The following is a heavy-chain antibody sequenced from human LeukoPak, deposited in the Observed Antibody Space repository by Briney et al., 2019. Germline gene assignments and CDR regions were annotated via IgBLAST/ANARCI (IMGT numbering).Heavy chain of an antibody. CDR1: GFTFSSYS. V-gene: IGHV3-30-3*01. Sequence: GRSLRLSCAASGFTFSSYSMHWVRQAPGKGLEWVAVISYGGSNKYYTDSVKGRFTISRDNSENTLYLQMNSLRAEDTAVYYCARDSHAPDTVTVSCYFDYWGQGTLVTVSS. CDR2: ISYGGSNK. D-gene: IGHD5-18*01. CDR3: ARDSHAPDTVTVSCYFDY. J-gene: IGHJ4*02.